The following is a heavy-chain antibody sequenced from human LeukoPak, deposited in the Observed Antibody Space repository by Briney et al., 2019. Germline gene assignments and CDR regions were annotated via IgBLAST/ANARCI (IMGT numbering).Heavy chain of an antibody. CDR3: AKAGYGSGSYSFDY. CDR1: GFTFSSYS. V-gene: IGHV3-48*01. J-gene: IGHJ4*02. Sequence: GGSLRLCCAASGFTFSSYSMNWVRQAPGKGLEWVSYISSSSSTIYYADSVKGRFTISRDNAKNSLYLQMNSLRAEDTAVYYCAKAGYGSGSYSFDYWGQGTLVTVSS. CDR2: ISSSSSTI. D-gene: IGHD3-10*01.